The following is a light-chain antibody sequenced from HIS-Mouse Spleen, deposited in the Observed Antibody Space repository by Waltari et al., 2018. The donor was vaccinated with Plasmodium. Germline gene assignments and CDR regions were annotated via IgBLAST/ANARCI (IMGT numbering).Light chain of an antibody. CDR1: QSVSSN. CDR3: QQYNNWPAWT. J-gene: IGKJ1*01. Sequence: ELVITQSPSTLSVSPGERATLSCRASQSVSSNLAWYQQKPGQAPSLLIYGASTRATGIPARFSGSGSGTEFTLTISSLQSEDFAVYYCQQYNNWPAWTFGQGTKVEIK. V-gene: IGKV3-15*01. CDR2: GAS.